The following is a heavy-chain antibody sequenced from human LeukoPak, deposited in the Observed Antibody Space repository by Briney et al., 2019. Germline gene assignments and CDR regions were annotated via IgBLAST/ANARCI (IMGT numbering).Heavy chain of an antibody. J-gene: IGHJ4*02. CDR1: GYTFTGYY. D-gene: IGHD6-19*01. V-gene: IGHV1-2*02. CDR2: INPNSGGT. Sequence: ASVKVSCKASGYTFTGYYMHWVRQAPGQGLEWMGWINPNSGGTNYAQTFQGRVTMTRDTFISTANMELSRLRSDDTAVYCCARDSVGLAWTFDYWGQGTLVTVSS. CDR3: ARDSVGLAWTFDY.